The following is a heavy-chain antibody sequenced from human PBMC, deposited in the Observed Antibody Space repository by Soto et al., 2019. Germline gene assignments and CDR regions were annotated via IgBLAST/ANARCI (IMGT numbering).Heavy chain of an antibody. D-gene: IGHD3-3*01. CDR1: GFTFSSYW. Sequence: EVQVVESGGGLVQPGGSLRLSCVVSGFTFSSYWMHWVRQAPGKGLVCVSWLNGDGSRPENADSVKGRSTISRNNAKNMLYLQLNSLSEEDKDVYYCASGTIRGQGTLVTVSS. V-gene: IGHV3-74*01. CDR3: ASGTI. J-gene: IGHJ4*02. CDR2: LNGDGSRP.